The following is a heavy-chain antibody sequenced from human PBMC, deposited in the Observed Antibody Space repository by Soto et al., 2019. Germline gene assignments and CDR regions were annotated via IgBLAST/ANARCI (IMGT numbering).Heavy chain of an antibody. CDR2: ISYDGSNK. Sequence: GGSLRLSCAASGFTFSSYGMHWVRQAPGKGLEWVAVISYDGSNKYYADSVKGRFTISRDNSKNTLYLQMNSLRAEDTAVYYCAQVARSVAPAKAAFDIWGQGTMVTVSS. J-gene: IGHJ3*02. D-gene: IGHD6-25*01. CDR1: GFTFSSYG. V-gene: IGHV3-30*18. CDR3: AQVARSVAPAKAAFDI.